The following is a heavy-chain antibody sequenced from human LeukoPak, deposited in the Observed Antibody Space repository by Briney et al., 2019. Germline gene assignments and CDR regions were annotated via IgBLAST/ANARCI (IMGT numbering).Heavy chain of an antibody. CDR2: INLNSGGT. Sequence: GASVKVSCKASGYTFTGYYMHWVRQAPGQGLEWMGWINLNSGGTNYAQKFQGRVTMTRDTSISTAYMELSRLRSDDTAVYYCARDKGSARSYNWFDPWGQGTLVTVSS. CDR1: GYTFTGYY. J-gene: IGHJ5*02. D-gene: IGHD1-26*01. CDR3: ARDKGSARSYNWFDP. V-gene: IGHV1-2*02.